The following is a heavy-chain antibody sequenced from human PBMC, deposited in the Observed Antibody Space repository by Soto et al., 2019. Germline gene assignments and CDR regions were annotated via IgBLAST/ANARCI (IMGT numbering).Heavy chain of an antibody. CDR2: IWYDGSKK. CDR1: GFTFSSYG. V-gene: IGHV3-33*01. J-gene: IGHJ4*02. CDR3: ARDGYCSGGSCCSVPVFAY. Sequence: QLQLVESGGGVVQPGRSLRLSCAASGFTFSSYGMHWVRQAPGKGLEWVAVIWYDGSKKYYVDSVKGRFTISRDNSKNTLYLQMNSLRAEDTAVYYCARDGYCSGGSCCSVPVFAYWGQGTLVTVSS. D-gene: IGHD2-15*01.